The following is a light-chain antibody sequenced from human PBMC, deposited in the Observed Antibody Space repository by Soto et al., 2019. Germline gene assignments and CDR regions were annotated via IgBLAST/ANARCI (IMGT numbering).Light chain of an antibody. V-gene: IGKV1-8*01. CDR1: QDITSN. CDR2: GAS. Sequence: AIRMTQSPSSLSASTGDRVTITCRASQDITSNLAWYQQKPGKVPKLLMYGASTLHSGVSSRFSGSGSGTDFTLTISSLQPEDFATYYCQQLNKYPSTFGGGTKVDIK. CDR3: QQLNKYPST. J-gene: IGKJ4*01.